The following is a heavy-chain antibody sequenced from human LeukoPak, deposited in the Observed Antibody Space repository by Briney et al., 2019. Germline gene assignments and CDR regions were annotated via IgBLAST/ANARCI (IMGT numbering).Heavy chain of an antibody. Sequence: GASVKVSCKASGYTFTNYDINWVRQAAGQGLEWMGIINPSGGSTSYAQKFQGRVTMTRDTSTSTVYMELSSLRSEDTAVYYCARGLGGNSDAFDIWGQGTMVTVSS. V-gene: IGHV1-46*01. J-gene: IGHJ3*02. D-gene: IGHD4-23*01. CDR3: ARGLGGNSDAFDI. CDR1: GYTFTNYD. CDR2: INPSGGST.